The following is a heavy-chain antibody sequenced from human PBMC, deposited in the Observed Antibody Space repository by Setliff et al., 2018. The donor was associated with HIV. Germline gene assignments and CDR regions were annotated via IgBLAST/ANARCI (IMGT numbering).Heavy chain of an antibody. CDR3: AAVFTGEPGRSLDY. D-gene: IGHD1-26*01. CDR1: GFTFISST. J-gene: IGHJ4*02. V-gene: IGHV3-21*01. Sequence: PGGSLRLSCTVSGFTFISSTMNWVRPAPGKGLEWVASISSSGSYIHYADSLKGRFTISRDNAKNSQYLLMSDLRAEDTAVYYCAAVFTGEPGRSLDYWGQGTPVTVSS. CDR2: ISSSGSYI.